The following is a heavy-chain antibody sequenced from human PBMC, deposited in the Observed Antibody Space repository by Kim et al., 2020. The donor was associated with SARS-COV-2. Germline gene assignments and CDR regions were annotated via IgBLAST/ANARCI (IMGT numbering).Heavy chain of an antibody. D-gene: IGHD3-10*01. V-gene: IGHV7-4-1*02. CDR3: ARTPGGSGNPNFDY. Sequence: AQGFTGRFVFSLDTSVSTAYLQISSLKTEDTAVYFCARTPGGSGNPNFDYWGQGTLVTVSS. J-gene: IGHJ4*02.